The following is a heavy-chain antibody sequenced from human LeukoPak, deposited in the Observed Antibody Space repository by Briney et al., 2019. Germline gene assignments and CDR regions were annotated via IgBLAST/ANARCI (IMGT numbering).Heavy chain of an antibody. V-gene: IGHV1-2*02. Sequence: GASVKVSCKSSGYTFTRYYLHWVRQAPGHELEWMGCINPITGGPKYAQKLQGRVTMTGDTSISTAYMEVNSLRSDDTAVYYCARDYFGSGSYFDYWGQGTLVTVSS. CDR1: GYTFTRYY. CDR2: INPITGGP. CDR3: ARDYFGSGSYFDY. D-gene: IGHD3-10*01. J-gene: IGHJ4*02.